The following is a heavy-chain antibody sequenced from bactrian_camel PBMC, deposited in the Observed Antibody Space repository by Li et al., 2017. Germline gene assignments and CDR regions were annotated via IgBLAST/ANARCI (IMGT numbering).Heavy chain of an antibody. CDR1: GVTYSENC. CDR2: MSASSV. Sequence: VQLVESGGGSVQAGGSLRLACRISGVTYSENCMGWFRQAPGNRREGLASMSASSVKYADSLAGRLYIYKHLGNRTLNLQIDSLQPEDTAMYYCRADPFAGANCDTNLDFPYQGQGTQVTVS. J-gene: IGHJ4*01. D-gene: IGHD3*01. V-gene: IGHV3S53*01.